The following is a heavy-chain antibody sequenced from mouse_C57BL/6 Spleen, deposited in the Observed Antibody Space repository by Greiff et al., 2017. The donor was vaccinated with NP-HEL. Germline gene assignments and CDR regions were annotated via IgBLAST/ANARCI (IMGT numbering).Heavy chain of an antibody. D-gene: IGHD2-5*01. V-gene: IGHV1-82*01. CDR2: IYPGDGDT. J-gene: IGHJ4*01. CDR1: GYAFSSSW. Sequence: QVQLKQSGPELVKPGASVKISCKASGYAFSSSWMNWVKQRPGKGLEWIGRIYPGDGDTNYNGKFKGKATLTADKSSSTAYMQLSSLTSEDSAVYFCARSNYSNYRYYAMDYWGQGTSVTVSS. CDR3: ARSNYSNYRYYAMDY.